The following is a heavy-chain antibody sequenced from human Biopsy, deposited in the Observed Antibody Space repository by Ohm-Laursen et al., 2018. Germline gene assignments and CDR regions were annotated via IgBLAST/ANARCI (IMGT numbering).Heavy chain of an antibody. D-gene: IGHD2-15*01. CDR3: GNEVHGRDY. Sequence: GTLSLTWAVYGNSFSDYYWSWIRQPPGKGLEWIGQINQSGRTNYNPSLKIRVNISADKSNNQFSLKLPSVTSADTAVYFCGNEVHGRDYWGLGALVTVSS. V-gene: IGHV4-34*01. J-gene: IGHJ4*02. CDR2: INQSGRT. CDR1: GNSFSDYY.